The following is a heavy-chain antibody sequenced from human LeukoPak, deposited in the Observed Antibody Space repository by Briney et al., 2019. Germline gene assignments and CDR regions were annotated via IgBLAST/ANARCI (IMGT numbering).Heavy chain of an antibody. CDR1: GFTFSSYA. CDR3: AKSGEVLRTTYYGMDV. V-gene: IGHV3-23*01. CDR2: ISGSTNTP. Sequence: GGSLRLSCGASGFTFSSYAMTWVRQAPGGGLEWISAISGSTNTPYYADSVKGRFTISRDNSKNTLYLQMISLRADDTAVYYCAKSGEVLRTTYYGMDVWGQGTTVTVSS. D-gene: IGHD2/OR15-2a*01. J-gene: IGHJ6*02.